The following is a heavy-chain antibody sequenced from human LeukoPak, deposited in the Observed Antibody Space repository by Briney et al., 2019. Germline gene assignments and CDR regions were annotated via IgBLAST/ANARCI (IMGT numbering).Heavy chain of an antibody. J-gene: IGHJ4*02. D-gene: IGHD6-19*01. CDR1: GYSFTSYW. Sequence: GESLKISCKGSGYSFTSYWIGWVRQMPGKGLEWMGIIYPGDSDTRYSPSFQGQVTISADKSISTASLQWSSLKASDTAMYYCARQGYSSGWYVIYYFDYWGQGTLVTVSS. CDR2: IYPGDSDT. V-gene: IGHV5-51*01. CDR3: ARQGYSSGWYVIYYFDY.